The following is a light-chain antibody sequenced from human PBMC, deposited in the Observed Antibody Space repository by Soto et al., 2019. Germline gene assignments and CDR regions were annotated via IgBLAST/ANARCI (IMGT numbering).Light chain of an antibody. CDR2: GAS. V-gene: IGKV3D-20*02. J-gene: IGKJ2*02. Sequence: IVLTQSPGTLSLSPGERATLSCRASQSVSSSKVAWYQHKPGQGPRLVIYGASGRATGIPNRFTGSGSGTDFTFTITRLEPEDFAVYYCQQRGKWPSTFGPGTKVEMK. CDR1: QSVSSSK. CDR3: QQRGKWPST.